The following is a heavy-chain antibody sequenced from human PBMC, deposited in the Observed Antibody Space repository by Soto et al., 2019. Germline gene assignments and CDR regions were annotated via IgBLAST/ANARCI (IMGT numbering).Heavy chain of an antibody. CDR2: LSFDGIVK. Sequence: QVQLVESGGGVVQPGTSLRLSCAASGFSFSSFGMHWVRQAPGKGLEWVAALSFDGIVKHYADSVQGRFTISRDNSKNTVYLQMNSLRPEDTAVYSCAKEGGWELLPGPGMDVWGQETTVTVSS. D-gene: IGHD1-26*01. J-gene: IGHJ6*02. CDR3: AKEGGWELLPGPGMDV. CDR1: GFSFSSFG. V-gene: IGHV3-30*18.